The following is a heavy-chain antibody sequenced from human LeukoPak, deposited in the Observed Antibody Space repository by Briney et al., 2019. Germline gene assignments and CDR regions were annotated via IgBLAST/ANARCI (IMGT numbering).Heavy chain of an antibody. CDR1: GFTFSDYY. D-gene: IGHD3-22*01. CDR3: ARALDLYYYDNSGYQY. CDR2: ISSSGGTI. V-gene: IGHV3-11*04. Sequence: GGSLRLSCAASGFTFSDYYMSWIRQAPGKGLEWVSYISSSGGTIHYADSLKGRFTISRDNANNSLYLQMNSLRAEDTAVYYCARALDLYYYDNSGYQYWGQGTRVTVSS. J-gene: IGHJ4*02.